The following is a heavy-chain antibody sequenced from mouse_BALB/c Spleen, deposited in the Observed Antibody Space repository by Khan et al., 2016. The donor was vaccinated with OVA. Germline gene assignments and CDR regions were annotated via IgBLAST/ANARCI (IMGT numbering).Heavy chain of an antibody. CDR1: GYTFTNYV. J-gene: IGHJ3*01. CDR2: INPYNAGP. CDR3: ARGASSWDFSFPY. V-gene: IGHV1S136*01. D-gene: IGHD4-1*01. Sequence: VQLQQSGPELVEPGASVKMSCKASGYTFTNYVIHWVKQKPGQGLEWIGYINPYNAGPRYNEKSKGKATLTSDISSTTAYMELSSLTSEDSAVNYCARGASSWDFSFPYWGQGTLVTVSA.